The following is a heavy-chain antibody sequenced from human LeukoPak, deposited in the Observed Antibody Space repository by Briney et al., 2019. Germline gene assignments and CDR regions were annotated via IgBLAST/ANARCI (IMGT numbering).Heavy chain of an antibody. CDR3: ARETLEWLLDY. J-gene: IGHJ4*02. D-gene: IGHD3-3*01. V-gene: IGHV4-31*03. CDR1: GGSISSGDDC. Sequence: PSQTLSLTCTVSGGSISSGDDCWSWIRQHPGKGLEWIGYIYYSGSTSYNPSLKSRVTISVDTSKNQFSLKLSSVTAADTAVYYCARETLEWLLDYWGQGTLVTVSS. CDR2: IYYSGST.